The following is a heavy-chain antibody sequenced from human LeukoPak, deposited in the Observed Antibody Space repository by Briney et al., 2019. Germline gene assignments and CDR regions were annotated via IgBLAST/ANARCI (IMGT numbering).Heavy chain of an antibody. CDR2: ITGSGGTT. CDR3: ARESPVAATGRSWFDS. D-gene: IGHD6-13*01. CDR1: GFTFSSYA. Sequence: GGSLRLSCAASGFTFSSYAMSWVRQAPGKGLEWVSTITGSGGTTYYADSVRGRFTISRDNFKNTLYLQMNSLRAGDTALYYCARESPVAATGRSWFDSWGQGTLVTVSS. V-gene: IGHV3-23*01. J-gene: IGHJ5*01.